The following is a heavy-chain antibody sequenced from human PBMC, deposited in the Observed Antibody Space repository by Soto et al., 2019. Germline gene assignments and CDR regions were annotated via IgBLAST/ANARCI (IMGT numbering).Heavy chain of an antibody. CDR2: IIPIFGTA. D-gene: IGHD2-15*01. CDR3: ARSAEEGLLVYYGMDV. J-gene: IGHJ6*02. CDR1: GGTFSSYA. Sequence: QVQLVQSGAEVKKPGSSVKVSCKASGGTFSSYAISWVRQAPGQGLEWMGGIIPIFGTANYAQKFQGRVTITADETTSTAYMELSSPRSEDTDVYYCARSAEEGLLVYYGMDVWGQGTTVTVSS. V-gene: IGHV1-69*12.